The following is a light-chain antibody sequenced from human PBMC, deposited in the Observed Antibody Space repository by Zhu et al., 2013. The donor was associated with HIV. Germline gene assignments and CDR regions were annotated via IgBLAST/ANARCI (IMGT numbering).Light chain of an antibody. CDR1: QSVGSN. CDR2: GAS. CDR3: QQRSDWPRYT. V-gene: IGKV3-11*01. Sequence: EIVLTQSPVTLSLSPGERATLSCRASQSVGSNLAWYHQKAGRAPRLLIYGASTRATGIPARFSGSGSGTEFTLTISSLEPEDFAIYYCQQRSDWPRYTFGQGTKLQIK. J-gene: IGKJ2*01.